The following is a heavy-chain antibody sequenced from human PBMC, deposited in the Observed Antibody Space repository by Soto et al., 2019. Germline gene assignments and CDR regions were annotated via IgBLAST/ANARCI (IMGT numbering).Heavy chain of an antibody. J-gene: IGHJ4*02. CDR1: GFTFSSYA. V-gene: IGHV3-30-3*01. Sequence: QVQLVESGGGVVQPGRSLRLSCAASGFTFSSYAMHWVRQAPGKGLEWVAVISYDGSNKYYADSVKGRFTISRDNSKNTLYLQMNSVRAEDTAVYYCASDHYDSSGYYYAFDYWGQGTLVTVSS. D-gene: IGHD3-22*01. CDR3: ASDHYDSSGYYYAFDY. CDR2: ISYDGSNK.